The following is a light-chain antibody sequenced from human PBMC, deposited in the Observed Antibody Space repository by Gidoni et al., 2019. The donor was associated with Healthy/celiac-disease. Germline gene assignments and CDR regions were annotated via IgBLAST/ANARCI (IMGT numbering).Light chain of an antibody. CDR1: QSVRSN. CDR2: GAS. J-gene: IGKJ2*01. V-gene: IGKV3-15*01. CDR3: QQYNNWLRTA. Sequence: EIVMTQSPATLSVSPGERATLSCRASQSVRSNLAWYQQRLGQAPRLLIYGASTRATGIPARFSGSGSGTEFSLTISSLPSEDFAVYYCQQYNNWLRTAFGQGTKLEIK.